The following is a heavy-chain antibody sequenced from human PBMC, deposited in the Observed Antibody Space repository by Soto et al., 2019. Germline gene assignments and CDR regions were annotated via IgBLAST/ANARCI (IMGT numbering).Heavy chain of an antibody. J-gene: IGHJ4*02. CDR3: ARAFHDFWSGYPDY. Sequence: GGSLRLSCAASGFTFSSYWMSWVRQAPGKGLEWVANIKQDGSEKYYVDSVKGRFTISRDNAKNSLYLQMNSLRAEDTAVYYCARAFHDFWSGYPDYWGQGTLVTVSS. CDR1: GFTFSSYW. V-gene: IGHV3-7*01. D-gene: IGHD3-3*01. CDR2: IKQDGSEK.